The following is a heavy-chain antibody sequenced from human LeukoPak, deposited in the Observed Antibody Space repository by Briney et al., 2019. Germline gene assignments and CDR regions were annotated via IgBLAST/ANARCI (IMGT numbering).Heavy chain of an antibody. CDR1: GGSISSYY. CDR3: ARVGDYGDYPGDAFDI. V-gene: IGHV4-59*01. CDR2: IYYSGST. Sequence: SETLSLTCTVSGGSISSYYWSWIRQPPGKGLEWIGYIYYSGSTNYNPSLKSRVTISVDTSKNQFSLKLSSVTAADTAVYYCARVGDYGDYPGDAFDIWGQGTMVTVSS. D-gene: IGHD4-17*01. J-gene: IGHJ3*02.